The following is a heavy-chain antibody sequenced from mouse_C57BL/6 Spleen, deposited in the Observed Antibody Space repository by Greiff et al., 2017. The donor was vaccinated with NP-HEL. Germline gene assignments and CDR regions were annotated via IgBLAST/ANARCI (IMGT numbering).Heavy chain of an antibody. J-gene: IGHJ1*03. D-gene: IGHD2-4*01. V-gene: IGHV2-2*01. CDR2: IWSGGST. CDR3: ARQGYDYDGPYFDV. Sequence: VQLQQSGPGLVQPSQSLSITCTVSGFSLTSSGVHWVRQSPGKGLEWLGVIWSGGSTDYNAAFISRLSISKDNSKSQVFFKMNRRRAVDTAIYYCARQGYDYDGPYFDVWGTGTTVTVSS. CDR1: GFSLTSSG.